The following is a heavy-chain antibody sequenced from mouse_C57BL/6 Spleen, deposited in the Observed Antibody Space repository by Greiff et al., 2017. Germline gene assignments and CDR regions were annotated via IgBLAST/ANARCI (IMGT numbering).Heavy chain of an antibody. Sequence: EVKVVESGGGLVKPGGSLKLSCAASGFTFSDYGMHWVRQAPEMGLEWVAYISSGSSTIYYADTVKCRFTISRDNAKNTLFLQMTSLRSEDTATYYCARFNFDYWGQGTTLTVSS. J-gene: IGHJ2*01. CDR1: GFTFSDYG. CDR2: ISSGSSTI. V-gene: IGHV5-17*01. CDR3: ARFNFDY.